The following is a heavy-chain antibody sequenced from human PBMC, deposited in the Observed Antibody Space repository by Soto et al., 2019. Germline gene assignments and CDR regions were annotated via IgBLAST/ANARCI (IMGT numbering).Heavy chain of an antibody. J-gene: IGHJ5*02. D-gene: IGHD3-10*01. V-gene: IGHV3-33*01. CDR3: ARDRGRLAWFDP. CDR1: GFTFSSYG. Sequence: GGSLRLSCAASGFTFSSYGMHWVRQAPGKGLEWVAVIWYDGSNKYYADSVKGRFTISRDNSKNTLYLQMNSLRAEDTAVYYCARDRGRLAWFDPWGQATLVTVSS. CDR2: IWYDGSNK.